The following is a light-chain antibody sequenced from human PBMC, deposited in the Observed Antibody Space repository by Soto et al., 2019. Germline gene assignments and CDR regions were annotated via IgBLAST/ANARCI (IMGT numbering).Light chain of an antibody. CDR3: QQYKTYTYT. Sequence: DIPMTQSPSTLSASVGDRVTITRRASQSIDRWLAWYQQKPGKAPKLLIYRASSLESGVPSRFSGSGSGTEFTLTISSLQPDDFTTYYCQQYKTYTYTFAQGTKLEIK. CDR2: RAS. CDR1: QSIDRW. J-gene: IGKJ2*01. V-gene: IGKV1-5*03.